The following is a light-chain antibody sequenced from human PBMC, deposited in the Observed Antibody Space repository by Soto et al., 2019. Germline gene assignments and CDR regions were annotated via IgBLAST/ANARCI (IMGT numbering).Light chain of an antibody. CDR3: SSYTSSSPHAL. Sequence: QSALTQPASVSGSPGQSITISCTGTSSDVGGYNYVSWYQQHPGKAPKLMIYEVSNRPSGVSNRFSGSKSGNTASLTISGLQAEDEADFYCSSYTSSSPHALFGGGTKLTVL. CDR1: SSDVGGYNY. CDR2: EVS. V-gene: IGLV2-14*01. J-gene: IGLJ2*01.